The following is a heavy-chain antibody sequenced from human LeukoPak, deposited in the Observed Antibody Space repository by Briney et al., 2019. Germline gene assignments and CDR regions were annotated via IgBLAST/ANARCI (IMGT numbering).Heavy chain of an antibody. CDR3: ANFYLNT. CDR1: GDTVSSNSAA. V-gene: IGHV6-1*01. J-gene: IGHJ5*02. CDR2: TYFRSKWYN. Sequence: SQTLSPTCAISGDTVSSNSAAWNWIRQSPSRGLEWLGRTYFRSKWYNDYAESLKGRISINPDTSKNQFSLHLNSVNPEDTAVYYCANFYLNTWSQGSLVTVSS.